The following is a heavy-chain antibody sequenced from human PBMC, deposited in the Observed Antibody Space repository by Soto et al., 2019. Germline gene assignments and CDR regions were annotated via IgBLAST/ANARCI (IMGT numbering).Heavy chain of an antibody. CDR2: ISWNSGSI. CDR3: AKDTKRWLAPVGSDY. V-gene: IGHV3-9*01. J-gene: IGHJ4*02. CDR1: GFTFDDYA. Sequence: GGSLRLSCAASGFTFDDYAMHWVRQAPGKGLEWVSGISWNSGSIGYADSVKGRSTISRDNAENSLYLQMNSLRAEDTALYYCAKDTKRWLAPVGSDYWGQGTLVTVSS. D-gene: IGHD2-15*01.